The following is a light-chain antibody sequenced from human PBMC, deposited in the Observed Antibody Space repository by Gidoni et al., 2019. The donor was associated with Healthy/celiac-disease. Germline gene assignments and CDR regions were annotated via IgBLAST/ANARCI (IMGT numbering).Light chain of an antibody. Sequence: DVHMTPPTSSLSASVGDRVTITCRASQSISIYLTWYQQKPGKDPKLLIYAASSLKSGVPSRFSGSGSGTDFTLTISSLQPEDFATYYCQQSYSTPFTFXPXTKVDIK. CDR2: AAS. CDR1: QSISIY. J-gene: IGKJ3*01. CDR3: QQSYSTPFT. V-gene: IGKV1-39*01.